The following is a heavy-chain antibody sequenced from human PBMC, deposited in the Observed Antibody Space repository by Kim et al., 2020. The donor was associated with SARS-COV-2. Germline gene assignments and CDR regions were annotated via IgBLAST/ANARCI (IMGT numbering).Heavy chain of an antibody. CDR3: ARQESDSASYGGLSY. CDR1: GDSVSSNSAA. CDR2: TYYRSNWFN. V-gene: IGHV6-1*01. D-gene: IGHD2-15*01. J-gene: IGHJ4*02. Sequence: SQTLSLTCAISGDSVSSNSAAWNWIRQSPSRGLEWLGRTYYRSNWFNDYALSVEGRITINPDTSKNQVSLQLNSVTPEDTAIYYCARQESDSASYGGLSYWGQGTLVTVSS.